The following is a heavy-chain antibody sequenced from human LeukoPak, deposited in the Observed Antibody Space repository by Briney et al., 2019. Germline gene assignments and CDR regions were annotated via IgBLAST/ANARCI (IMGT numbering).Heavy chain of an antibody. V-gene: IGHV3-11*01. J-gene: IGHJ4*02. CDR3: ARVQRWLQPHDY. CDR2: ISSSDSTI. CDR1: GFTFSDYY. D-gene: IGHD5-24*01. Sequence: GGSLRLSCAASGFTFSDYYMSWIRQAPGKGLEWVSYISSSDSTIYYTDSVKGRFTISRDNAKNSLYLQMNSLRAEDTAVYYCARVQRWLQPHDYWGQGTLVTVSS.